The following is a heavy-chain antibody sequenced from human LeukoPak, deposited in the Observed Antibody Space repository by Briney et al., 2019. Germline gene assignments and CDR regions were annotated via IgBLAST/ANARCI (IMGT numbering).Heavy chain of an antibody. D-gene: IGHD2-15*01. J-gene: IGHJ6*02. CDR3: ARGFPQDIVVVVAATYGMDV. CDR2: IIPILDLA. Sequence: SVKASCKASGGTFSSYAISWVRQAPGQGLEWMGRIIPILDLANYAQKFQGRVTITADKSTSTAYMELSSLRSEDTAVYYCARGFPQDIVVVVAATYGMDVWGQGTTVTVSS. CDR1: GGTFSSYA. V-gene: IGHV1-69*04.